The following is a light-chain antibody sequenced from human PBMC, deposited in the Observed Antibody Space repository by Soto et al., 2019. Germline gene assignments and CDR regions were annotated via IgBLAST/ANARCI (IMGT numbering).Light chain of an antibody. Sequence: EIVLTQSPGTLSLSPGERATLSCRASQSVSSNQLAWYQQKPGQAPRLLIYDASRSATGIPDRFSGSGSETDFTLTISRLEPEDFAVYYCQQYGNSQGSFGPGTKVDIK. CDR1: QSVSSNQ. J-gene: IGKJ3*01. CDR3: QQYGNSQGS. CDR2: DAS. V-gene: IGKV3-20*01.